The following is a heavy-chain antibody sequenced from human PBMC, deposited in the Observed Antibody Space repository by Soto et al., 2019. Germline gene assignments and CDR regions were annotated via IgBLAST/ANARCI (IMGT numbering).Heavy chain of an antibody. V-gene: IGHV3-7*01. J-gene: IGHJ4*02. Sequence: GGSLRLSCAASGFTFSSYWMSWVRQAPGKGLEWVANIKQDGSEKYYVDSVKGRFTISRDNAKNSLYLQMNSLRAEDTAVYYCASLDIVVVPAAPRPFDYWGQGTLVTVSS. CDR1: GFTFSSYW. CDR3: ASLDIVVVPAAPRPFDY. D-gene: IGHD2-2*03. CDR2: IKQDGSEK.